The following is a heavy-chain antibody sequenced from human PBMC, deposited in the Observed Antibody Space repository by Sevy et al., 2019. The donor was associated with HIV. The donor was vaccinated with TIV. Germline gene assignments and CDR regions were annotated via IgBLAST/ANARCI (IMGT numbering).Heavy chain of an antibody. D-gene: IGHD1-1*01. CDR3: ANSANLETSWFDP. V-gene: IGHV1-2*02. Sequence: ASVKVSCKTSGSTFSDDYIHWVRQAPGERLEWMGWINSAGTNYAETFQGRVTMTRDASITTAYMELNSLRSDDTATYYCANSANLETSWFDPWGQGVVVTVSS. J-gene: IGHJ5*02. CDR2: INSAGT. CDR1: GSTFSDDY.